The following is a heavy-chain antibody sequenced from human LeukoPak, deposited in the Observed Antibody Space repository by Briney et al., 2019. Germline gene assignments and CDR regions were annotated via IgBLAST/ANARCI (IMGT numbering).Heavy chain of an antibody. CDR2: IRYDGSNK. Sequence: PGGSLRLSCAASGFTFSSYGMHWVRQAPGKGLEWVAFIRYDGSNKYYADSVKGRFTISRDNSKNKLYLQMNSLRAEDTAVYYCAKAGTLDTAMMHFDYWGQGTLVTVSS. CDR1: GFTFSSYG. CDR3: AKAGTLDTAMMHFDY. J-gene: IGHJ4*02. V-gene: IGHV3-30*02. D-gene: IGHD5-18*01.